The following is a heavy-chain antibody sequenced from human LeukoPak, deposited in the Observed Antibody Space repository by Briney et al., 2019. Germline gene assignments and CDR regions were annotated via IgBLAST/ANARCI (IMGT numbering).Heavy chain of an antibody. J-gene: IGHJ3*02. D-gene: IGHD2-8*01. CDR1: GYTFTSYG. Sequence: SVKVSCKASGYTFTSYGISWVRQAPGQGLEWMGGIIPIFGTANYAQKFQGRVTITADESTSTAYMELSSLRSEDTAVYYCARAPRPLVLTNGGAFDIWGQGTMVTVSS. CDR3: ARAPRPLVLTNGGAFDI. CDR2: IIPIFGTA. V-gene: IGHV1-69*13.